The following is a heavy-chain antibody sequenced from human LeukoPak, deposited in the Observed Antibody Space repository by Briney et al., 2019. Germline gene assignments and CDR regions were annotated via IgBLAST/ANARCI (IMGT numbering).Heavy chain of an antibody. CDR1: GGSINSYY. J-gene: IGHJ4*02. CDR2: IHSSGST. D-gene: IGHD1-7*01. V-gene: IGHV4-4*07. Sequence: SEALSLTCSVSGGSINSYYWSWVRQAAGKGLEWIGRIHSSGSTKYNPSIESRITMSVDTTNNQFSLKVSSVTAADTAVYYCARHALLGNYVPFDYWGQGTLVTVSS. CDR3: ARHALLGNYVPFDY.